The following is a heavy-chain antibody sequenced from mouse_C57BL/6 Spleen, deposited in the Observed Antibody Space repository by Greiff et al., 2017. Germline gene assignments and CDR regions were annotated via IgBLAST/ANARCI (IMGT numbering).Heavy chain of an antibody. CDR2: IDPSDSET. CDR1: GYTFTSYW. V-gene: IGHV1-52*01. CDR3: ARSSPANYGYFDV. Sequence: VQLQQPGAELVRPGSSVKLSCKASGYTFTSYWMHWVKQRPIQGLEWIGNIDPSDSETHYNQKFKDKATLTVDKSSSTADMQLSSLTSEDSAVYYCARSSPANYGYFDVWGTGTTVTVSS. J-gene: IGHJ1*03.